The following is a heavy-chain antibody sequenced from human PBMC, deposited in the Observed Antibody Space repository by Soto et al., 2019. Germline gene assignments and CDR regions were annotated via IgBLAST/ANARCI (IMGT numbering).Heavy chain of an antibody. J-gene: IGHJ4*02. D-gene: IGHD6-19*01. CDR3: AKAVAGTGGGY. CDR1: GFTFSSYA. CDR2: ISGSGGST. V-gene: IGHV3-23*01. Sequence: EVQLLESGGGLVQPGGSLRLSCAASGFTFSSYAMSWVRQAPGKGLEWVSAISGSGGSTYYADSVKGRFTISRDNSNNTLYLQMKSLRAEDTAVYYCAKAVAGTGGGYWGQGTLVTVSS.